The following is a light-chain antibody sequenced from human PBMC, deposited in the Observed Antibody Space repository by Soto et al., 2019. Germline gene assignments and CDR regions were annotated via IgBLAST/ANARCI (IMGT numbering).Light chain of an antibody. CDR2: DVS. Sequence: QSALTQPASVSGSPGQSITIPCTGSSSDIGLYTFVSWYQQHPGKAPKLLIYDVSYRPSGISDRFSGSKSGNTASLTISGLQPEDEADYYCSSYGATSTLFGGGTKVTV. CDR3: SSYGATSTL. J-gene: IGLJ2*01. V-gene: IGLV2-14*03. CDR1: SSDIGLYTF.